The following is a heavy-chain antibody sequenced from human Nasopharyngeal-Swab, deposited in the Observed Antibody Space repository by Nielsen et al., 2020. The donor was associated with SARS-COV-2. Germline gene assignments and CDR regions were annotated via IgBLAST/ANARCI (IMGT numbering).Heavy chain of an antibody. Sequence: GESLKISCAASGFTFRNFAMHWVRQAPGKGLVWVSRINSDGSSTSYADSVKGRFTISRDNAKNTLYLQMNSLRAEDTAVYYCARDRRVVAAMGAFDIWGQGTMVTVSS. D-gene: IGHD2-15*01. J-gene: IGHJ3*02. CDR1: GFTFRNFA. CDR2: INSDGSST. V-gene: IGHV3-74*01. CDR3: ARDRRVVAAMGAFDI.